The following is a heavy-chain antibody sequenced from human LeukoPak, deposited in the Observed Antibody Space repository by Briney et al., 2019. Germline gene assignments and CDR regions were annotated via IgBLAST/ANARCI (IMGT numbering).Heavy chain of an antibody. Sequence: SETLSLTCTVSGGSITSYYWSWVRQPAGKGLEWIGRISASGSTNYNPSLESRVTLSVDTSKNQFPLKLSSVTAADTAVYYCAREGRSSTPGYWGQGTLVTVSS. CDR2: ISASGST. D-gene: IGHD2-15*01. CDR1: GGSITSYY. CDR3: AREGRSSTPGY. V-gene: IGHV4-4*07. J-gene: IGHJ4*02.